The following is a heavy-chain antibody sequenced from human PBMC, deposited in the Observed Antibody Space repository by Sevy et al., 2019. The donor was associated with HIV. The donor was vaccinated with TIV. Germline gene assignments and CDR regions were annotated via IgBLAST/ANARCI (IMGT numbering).Heavy chain of an antibody. D-gene: IGHD1-26*01. CDR1: GFTFSNTW. V-gene: IGHV3-15*01. Sequence: GGSLRLSCAASGFTFSNTWMSWIRQAPGKGLEWVGRIKSKTDGGITDYAAPVKGRLSISRDDSKNTLYLQMSSLKTEDTALYYCTKVMEIGQELKSYYMDVWGKGTTVTVSS. J-gene: IGHJ6*03. CDR2: IKSKTDGGIT. CDR3: TKVMEIGQELKSYYMDV.